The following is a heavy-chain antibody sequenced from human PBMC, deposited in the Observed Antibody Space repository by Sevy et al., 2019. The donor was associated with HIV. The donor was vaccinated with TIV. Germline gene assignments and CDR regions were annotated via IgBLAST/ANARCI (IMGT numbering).Heavy chain of an antibody. Sequence: GGSLRLSCAASGFSFSDYNMNWVRQAPGKGLEWVSFISSGSGYIYYADSMKGRFTISRDNAKNSLYLQLNSLRAEDTAVYYCASDKTILEGRYGMDVWGQWTTVTVSS. CDR2: ISSGSGYI. CDR3: ASDKTILEGRYGMDV. J-gene: IGHJ6*02. D-gene: IGHD3-3*01. V-gene: IGHV3-21*01. CDR1: GFSFSDYN.